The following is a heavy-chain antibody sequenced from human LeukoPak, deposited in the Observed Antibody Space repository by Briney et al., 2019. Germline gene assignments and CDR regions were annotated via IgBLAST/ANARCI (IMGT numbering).Heavy chain of an antibody. CDR1: GFTFSGYG. V-gene: IGHV3-30*02. D-gene: IGHD4-17*01. Sequence: PGGSLRLSCAASGFTFSGYGMHWVRQAPGKGLEWVAFIRYDGSNKYYADSVKGRFTISRDNSKNTLYLQMNSLRAEDTAVYYCAKAGRMTTVTTAGSDFDYWGQGTLVTVSS. CDR2: IRYDGSNK. CDR3: AKAGRMTTVTTAGSDFDY. J-gene: IGHJ4*02.